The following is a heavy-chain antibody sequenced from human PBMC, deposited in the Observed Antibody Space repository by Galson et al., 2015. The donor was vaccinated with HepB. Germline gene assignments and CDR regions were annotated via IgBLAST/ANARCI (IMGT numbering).Heavy chain of an antibody. CDR2: IRSKAYGGTT. CDR1: GFTFGDYA. D-gene: IGHD6-6*01. V-gene: IGHV3-49*04. Sequence: SLRLSCAASGFTFGDYAMSWVRQAPGKGLEWVGFIRSKAYGGTTEYAASVKGRFTISRDDSKSIAYLQMNSLKTEDTAVYYCTRVGQQLVPVYWYFDLWGRGTLVTVSS. J-gene: IGHJ2*01. CDR3: TRVGQQLVPVYWYFDL.